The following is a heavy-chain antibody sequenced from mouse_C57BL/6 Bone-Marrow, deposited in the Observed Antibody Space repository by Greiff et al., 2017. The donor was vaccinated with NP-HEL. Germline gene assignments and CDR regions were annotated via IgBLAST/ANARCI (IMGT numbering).Heavy chain of an antibody. CDR2: ISPGSGST. V-gene: IGHV1-55*01. Sequence: QVQLQQPGAELVKPGASVKMSCKASGYTFTSYWITWVQQRPGQGLEWIGDISPGSGSTNYNEKFKSKATLTVDTSSSTAYMQLSSLTSEDSAVYYCARWGTYYSNYDLDYWGQGTTLTVSS. CDR3: ARWGTYYSNYDLDY. J-gene: IGHJ2*01. D-gene: IGHD2-5*01. CDR1: GYTFTSYW.